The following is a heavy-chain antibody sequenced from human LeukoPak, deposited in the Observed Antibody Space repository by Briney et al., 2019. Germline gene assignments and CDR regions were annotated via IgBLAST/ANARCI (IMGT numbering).Heavy chain of an antibody. J-gene: IGHJ4*02. CDR3: AKMGGYDLGPFDY. CDR1: GFTFSSYA. D-gene: IGHD5-12*01. CDR2: ISGSGGST. Sequence: GGSLRLSCAASGFTFSSYAMSWIRQAPGKGLEWVSAISGSGGSTYYADSVKGRFTISRDNSKNTLYLQMNSLRAEDTAVYYCAKMGGYDLGPFDYWGQGTLVTVSS. V-gene: IGHV3-23*01.